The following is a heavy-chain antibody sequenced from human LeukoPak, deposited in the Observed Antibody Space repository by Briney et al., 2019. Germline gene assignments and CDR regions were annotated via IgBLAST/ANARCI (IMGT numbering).Heavy chain of an antibody. D-gene: IGHD2-15*01. Sequence: GESLKISCKGSGYSFTSYWIGWVRQLPGKVLEWMGINYPSDSDARYSPSLQGQVTISAEKSISTAYLQWSSLKASDTAMYYCARHGGQAADDYWGQGTLVTVSS. V-gene: IGHV5-51*01. CDR1: GYSFTSYW. J-gene: IGHJ4*02. CDR3: ARHGGQAADDY. CDR2: NYPSDSDA.